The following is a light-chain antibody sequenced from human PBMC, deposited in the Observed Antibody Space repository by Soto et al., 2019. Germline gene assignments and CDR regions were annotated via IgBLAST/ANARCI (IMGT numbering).Light chain of an antibody. V-gene: IGKV3-20*01. CDR1: QSVGSSY. CDR3: QQYDSSPRT. J-gene: IGKJ5*01. CDR2: GAS. Sequence: EIVLTQSPGTLSLSPGERATLSCRASQSVGSSYLAWFQQKPGQAPRLLIYGASSRATDIPDRFSGSGSGADFTLTISRLEPEDTAVYYCQQYDSSPRTCGQGTRLEIK.